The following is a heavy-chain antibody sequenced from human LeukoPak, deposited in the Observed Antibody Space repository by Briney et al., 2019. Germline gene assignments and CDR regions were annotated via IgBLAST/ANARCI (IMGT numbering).Heavy chain of an antibody. J-gene: IGHJ4*02. V-gene: IGHV3-23*01. Sequence: GGSLRLSCAASGFTFSNYAMNWVRQAPGKGLEWVSAISGSGGNTYYADSVKGRFTISRDNSKNTLYLQMNGLRAEDTAVYYCAKDSLVVVSATSGYWGQGTLVTVSS. CDR2: ISGSGGNT. CDR1: GFTFSNYA. D-gene: IGHD2-15*01. CDR3: AKDSLVVVSATSGY.